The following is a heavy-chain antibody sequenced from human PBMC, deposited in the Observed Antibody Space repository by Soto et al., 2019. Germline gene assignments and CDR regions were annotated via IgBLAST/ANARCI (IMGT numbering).Heavy chain of an antibody. CDR1: GFPFSSYA. CDR3: EKITAAGWFDP. V-gene: IGHV3-23*01. CDR2: ITVSGTST. Sequence: PGGSLRLSCAASGFPFSSYALTWVRQAPGTGLEWVSTITVSGTSTYYADSVKGRFTISRDNSKNTVYLQINSLRAEDTAVYYCEKITAAGWFDPWGHGTLVTVSS. J-gene: IGHJ5*02. D-gene: IGHD6-13*01.